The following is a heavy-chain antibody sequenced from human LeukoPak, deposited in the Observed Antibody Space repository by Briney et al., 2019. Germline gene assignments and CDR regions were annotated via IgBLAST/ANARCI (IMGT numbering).Heavy chain of an antibody. D-gene: IGHD1-26*01. V-gene: IGHV3-74*01. CDR1: GFTFSAYW. CDR3: ARVLVGGTNWFDP. J-gene: IGHJ5*02. CDR2: ISGDVTKS. Sequence: GGSLRLSCTASGFTFSAYWVHWVRQAPGKGLVWISRISGDVTKSTYADSVKGRFTLSRDNAKNTLYLQMNSLRAEDTSVYYCARVLVGGTNWFDPWGQGTLVTVSS.